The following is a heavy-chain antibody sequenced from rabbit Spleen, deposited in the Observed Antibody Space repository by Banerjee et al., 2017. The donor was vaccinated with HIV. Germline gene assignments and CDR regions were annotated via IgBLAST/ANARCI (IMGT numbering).Heavy chain of an antibody. CDR2: IYTGNGKS. Sequence: VESGGGLVQPGASLTLTCTASGFSFSSSYDMCWVRQAPGKGLEWIACIYTGNGKSYTAGWARGRFTISRTSSTTVTLRMTSLTVADTATYFCARDDGDSNGYSLKLWGQGTLVTVS. V-gene: IGHV1S40*01. D-gene: IGHD7-1*01. CDR1: GFSFSSSYD. CDR3: ARDDGDSNGYSLKL. J-gene: IGHJ4*01.